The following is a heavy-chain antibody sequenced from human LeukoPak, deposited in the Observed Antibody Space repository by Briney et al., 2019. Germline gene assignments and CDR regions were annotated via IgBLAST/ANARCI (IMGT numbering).Heavy chain of an antibody. CDR3: ARDASTSRLDP. CDR1: GFTFSSYG. V-gene: IGHV3-33*01. J-gene: IGHJ5*02. D-gene: IGHD2-2*01. Sequence: GGSLRLSCAASGFTFSSYGMHWVRQAPGKGLEWVAVIWYDGSNKYYADSVKGRFAISRDNSKNTLYLQMNSLRAEDTAVYYCARDASTSRLDPWGQGTLVTVSS. CDR2: IWYDGSNK.